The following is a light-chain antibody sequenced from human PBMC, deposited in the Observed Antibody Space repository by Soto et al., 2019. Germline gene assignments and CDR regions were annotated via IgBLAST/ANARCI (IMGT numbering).Light chain of an antibody. V-gene: IGLV1-51*01. CDR3: ATWDTSLNPGVV. J-gene: IGLJ2*01. CDR1: SSNIVSNF. Sequence: QSVLTQPPSVSAAPGQKVTISCSGSSSNIVSNFVSWYQQFPGAAPKLLIYDNNKRPSGIPDRFSGSKSVPSATLGITGLQTGDEADYYCATWDTSLNPGVVFGGGTKVTVL. CDR2: DNN.